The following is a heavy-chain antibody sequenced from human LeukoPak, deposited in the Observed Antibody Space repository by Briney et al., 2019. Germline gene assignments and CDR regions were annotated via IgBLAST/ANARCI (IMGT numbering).Heavy chain of an antibody. J-gene: IGHJ6*03. CDR2: INTNTGYP. V-gene: IGHV7-4-1*04. Sequence: ASVKVSCKASGYTFTSYAMNWVRQAPGPGLEWMGWINTNTGYPTYAQGFTGRFVFPLDTSVSMAYLQISSQKGEDTAVYYCAREPRSSSWYAGVTCYYYYSMYVWGKGDTVTASS. CDR3: AREPRSSSWYAGVTCYYYYSMYV. D-gene: IGHD6-13*01. CDR1: GYTFTSYA.